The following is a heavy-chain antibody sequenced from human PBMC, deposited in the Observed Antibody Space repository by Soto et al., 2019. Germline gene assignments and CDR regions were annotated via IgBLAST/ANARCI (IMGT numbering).Heavy chain of an antibody. CDR1: GFTVSSNY. V-gene: IGHV3-53*01. CDR2: IYSGGST. CDR3: QWGGGYHLPTYYYGMDV. Sequence: PGGSLRLSCAASGFTVSSNYMSWVRQAPGKGLEWVSVIYSGGSTYYADSVKGRFTISRDNSKNTLYLQMNSLRAEDTAVYYCQWGGGYHLPTYYYGMDVWGQGTTVTVSS. J-gene: IGHJ6*02. D-gene: IGHD3-22*01.